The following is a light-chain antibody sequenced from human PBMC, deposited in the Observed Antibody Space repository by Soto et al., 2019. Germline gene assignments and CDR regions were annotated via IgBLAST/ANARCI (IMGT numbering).Light chain of an antibody. CDR1: SGNIGSNY. CDR2: EDD. CDR3: QSCDSSTPVV. V-gene: IGLV6-57*04. Sequence: NFMLTQPHSVSESPGKTVTISCTRSSGNIGSNYVQWYQQRPGSAPTTLIYEDDQRPSGVPDRFSGSIDRSSNSASLTISGLKTEDEADYYCQSCDSSTPVVFGGGTKLTVL. J-gene: IGLJ2*01.